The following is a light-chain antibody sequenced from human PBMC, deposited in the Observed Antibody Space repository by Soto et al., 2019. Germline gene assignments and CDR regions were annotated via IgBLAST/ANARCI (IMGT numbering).Light chain of an antibody. J-gene: IGLJ3*02. CDR2: TNS. CDR3: ATWDDSLNGQGV. V-gene: IGLV1-44*01. Sequence: QSALTQPPSASGTPGQRVTISCSGTRSNIGSHDVSWYQQLPGTAPKLLIYTNSQRPSAVPDRFSGSKSGTSASLAISGLQSEDEADYYCATWDDSLNGQGVFGGGTKVTVL. CDR1: RSNIGSHD.